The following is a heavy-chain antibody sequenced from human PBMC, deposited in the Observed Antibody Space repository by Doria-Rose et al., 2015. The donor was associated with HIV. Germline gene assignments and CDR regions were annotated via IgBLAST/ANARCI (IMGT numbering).Heavy chain of an antibody. CDR1: GYTFSAYA. CDR2: LNVGNGDT. J-gene: IGHJ4*02. V-gene: IGHV1-3*01. Sequence: SCKTSGYTFSAYAIHWVRQAPGQRLEWMGWLNVGNGDTRYSRKFQDRVTITSDTSANTGYMALSSLRSEDTAVYYCARIHSLSSSSLRHWVQGTLVTVSS. D-gene: IGHD6-13*01. CDR3: ARIHSLSSSSLRH.